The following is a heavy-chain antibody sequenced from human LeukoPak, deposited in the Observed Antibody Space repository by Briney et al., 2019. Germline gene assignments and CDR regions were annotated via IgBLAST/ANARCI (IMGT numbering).Heavy chain of an antibody. V-gene: IGHV4-30-2*01. CDR3: ARVGSVPSFLGYCSGGSCYRLKNNWFDP. J-gene: IGHJ5*02. Sequence: SQTLSLTCTVSGGSISSGGYYWSWIRQPPGKGLEWIGEINHSGSTNYNPSLKSRVTISVDTSKNQFSLKLSSVTAADTAVYYCARVGSVPSFLGYCSGGSCYRLKNNWFDPWGQGTLVTVSS. CDR1: GGSISSGGYY. D-gene: IGHD2-15*01. CDR2: INHSGST.